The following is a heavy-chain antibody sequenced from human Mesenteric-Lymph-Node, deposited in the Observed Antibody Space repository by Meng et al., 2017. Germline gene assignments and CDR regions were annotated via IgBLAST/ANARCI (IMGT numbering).Heavy chain of an antibody. CDR3: ARRGPSGNFSP. V-gene: IGHV4-34*01. CDR1: GGSFRDYY. D-gene: IGHD3-10*01. CDR2: IDHRGNT. Sequence: QVPLQRWGAGLWKPSETLSRSCAGYGGSFRDYYWTWIRHPPGKGLEWIGEIDHRGNTKYNPSLKSRVTISLDTSKKQFSLKVSSVTAADSAVYYCARRGPSGNFSPWSQGALVTVSS. J-gene: IGHJ5*02.